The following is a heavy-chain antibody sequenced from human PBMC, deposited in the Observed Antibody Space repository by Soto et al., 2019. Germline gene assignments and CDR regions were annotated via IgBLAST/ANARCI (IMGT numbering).Heavy chain of an antibody. CDR3: VMVDNYVTPTPQDV. D-gene: IGHD3-16*01. CDR2: ISPYTGNT. V-gene: IGHV1-18*01. J-gene: IGHJ6*01. CDR1: GYIFVNYG. Sequence: HVQLVQSGDEVKKPGASVKVSCKASGYIFVNYGIAWVRQAPGQGLEWMGWISPYTGNTHSATKVQGRLTMTTETSTSKAYMDLGSLTSDETAVYYCVMVDNYVTPTPQDVWGQGTTVTVSS.